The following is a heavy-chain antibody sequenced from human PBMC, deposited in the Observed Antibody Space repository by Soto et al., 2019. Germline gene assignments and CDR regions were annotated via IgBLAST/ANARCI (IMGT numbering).Heavy chain of an antibody. V-gene: IGHV3-23*01. J-gene: IGHJ3*02. D-gene: IGHD3-16*01. Sequence: GGSLRLSCAASGFTFSTYAMSWGRRAPCKSLQWVSTISGSAGSTYYADSVKGRFTISRDNSKHTLYLQMNSLRAEDTAVSYCAKDLLLYDYVWASYGYEAFDMWGQGTMVTVSS. CDR2: ISGSAGST. CDR1: GFTFSTYA. CDR3: AKDLLLYDYVWASYGYEAFDM.